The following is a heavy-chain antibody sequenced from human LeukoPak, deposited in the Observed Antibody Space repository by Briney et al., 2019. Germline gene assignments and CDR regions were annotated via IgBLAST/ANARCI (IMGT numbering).Heavy chain of an antibody. D-gene: IGHD3-10*01. CDR2: IFYSGST. CDR3: ARDRGSLYYFDY. CDR1: GASTSSHY. V-gene: IGHV4-59*11. Sequence: SETLSLTCTVSGASTSSHYWSWIRQPPGKGLEWIGYIFYSGSTNYNPSLKSRVTISVDTSKNQFSLKLNSVTAADTAVYYCARDRGSLYYFDYWGQGTLVTVSS. J-gene: IGHJ4*02.